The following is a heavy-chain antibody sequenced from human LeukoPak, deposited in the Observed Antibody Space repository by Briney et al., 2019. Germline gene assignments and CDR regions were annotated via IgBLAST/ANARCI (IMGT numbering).Heavy chain of an antibody. CDR1: GFTFSSYW. D-gene: IGHD6-13*01. V-gene: IGHV3-7*01. CDR3: ATSGYSSSWYRYYYYYMDV. Sequence: GGSLRLSCAASGFTFSSYWMSWVRQAPGKGLEWLANIKQDGSEKYYVDSVKGRITISRDNAKNSLYLQMNSLRAEDTAVYYCATSGYSSSWYRYYYYYMDVWGKGTTVTISS. J-gene: IGHJ6*03. CDR2: IKQDGSEK.